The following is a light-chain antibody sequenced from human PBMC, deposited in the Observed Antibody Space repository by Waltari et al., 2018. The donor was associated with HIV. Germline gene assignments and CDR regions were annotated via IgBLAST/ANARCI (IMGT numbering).Light chain of an antibody. J-gene: IGLJ2*01. Sequence: QSVLTQPPSLSGAPGQRVTISCIGTSSNIGADYDVHWYRQVSGAAPKLLIYRTGARPSGVPDRFFGARSGASASLGINGRQTDDEADYYCQSYDSSLCWVFGGGTKLTVL. CDR1: SSNIGADYD. CDR2: RTG. CDR3: QSYDSSLCWV. V-gene: IGLV1-40*01.